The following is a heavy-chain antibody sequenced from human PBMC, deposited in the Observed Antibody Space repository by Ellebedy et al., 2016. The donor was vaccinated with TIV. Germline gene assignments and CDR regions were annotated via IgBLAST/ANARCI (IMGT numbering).Heavy chain of an antibody. CDR1: GFTFSTSW. CDR3: TKDGSGTMNF. CDR2: MNGDGNER. Sequence: GESLKISCAVSGFTFSTSWMSWVRQAPGQGLEWVANMNGDGNERYYVDSVEGRFTISRDNTRNSLYLQMNSLRADDTAFYYCTKDGSGTMNFWGQGTLVTVSS. V-gene: IGHV3-7*01. D-gene: IGHD1-1*01. J-gene: IGHJ4*02.